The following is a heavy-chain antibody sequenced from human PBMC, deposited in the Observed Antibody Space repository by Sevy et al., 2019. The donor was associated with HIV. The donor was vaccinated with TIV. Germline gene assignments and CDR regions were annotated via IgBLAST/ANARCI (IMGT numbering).Heavy chain of an antibody. CDR1: GYTFSDYY. V-gene: IGHV1-2*06. CDR3: TREAIAGRKFDYFDY. D-gene: IGHD6-13*01. J-gene: IGHJ4*02. CDR2: IKPDTGRP. Sequence: ASVKVSCKASGYTFSDYYIHWVRQAPGQGLEWMGRIKPDTGRPNYVQKFQGRVTRTRDTSINTLYMEMNSLRSDDTAIYYCTREAIAGRKFDYFDYWGRGTLVTVSS.